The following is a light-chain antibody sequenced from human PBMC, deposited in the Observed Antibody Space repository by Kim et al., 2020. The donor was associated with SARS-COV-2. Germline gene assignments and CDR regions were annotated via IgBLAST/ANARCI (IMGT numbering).Light chain of an antibody. CDR1: NSGSKS. Sequence: APGKTARMTCGGNNSGSKSVHWYQQKPGQAPVLVIYYDSDRPSGIPERFSGSNSGNTATLTISMVEAGDEADYYCQVWDSSSDHVVFGGGTQLTVL. CDR3: QVWDSSSDHVV. CDR2: YDS. V-gene: IGLV3-21*04. J-gene: IGLJ2*01.